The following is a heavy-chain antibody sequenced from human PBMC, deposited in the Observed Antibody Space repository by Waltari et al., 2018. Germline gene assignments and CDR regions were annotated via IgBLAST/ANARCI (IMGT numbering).Heavy chain of an antibody. CDR3: ATVKIAVAGTFDY. J-gene: IGHJ4*02. Sequence: EVQLVESGGGLVQPGGSLRLSCAASGFTFSSYSMNWVRQAPGKGLEWVSYIRSSSSTIDYADAVKGRFTISRDNAKNSLYLQMNSLRAEDTAVYYCATVKIAVAGTFDYWGQGTLVTVSS. CDR1: GFTFSSYS. CDR2: IRSSSSTI. D-gene: IGHD6-19*01. V-gene: IGHV3-48*01.